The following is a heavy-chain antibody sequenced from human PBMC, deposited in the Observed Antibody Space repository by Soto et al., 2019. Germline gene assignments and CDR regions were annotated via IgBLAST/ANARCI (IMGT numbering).Heavy chain of an antibody. V-gene: IGHV4-30-2*01. CDR3: ARRYSSAFDI. J-gene: IGHJ3*02. CDR1: GGSISSGGYS. D-gene: IGHD1-1*01. CDR2: IYYSGST. Sequence: PSETRSLTCAVSGGSISSGGYSWSWIRQPPGKGLEWIGYIYYSGSTYYNPSHQSRVTTSVDTSKNQFSLKLSSVIAADTAVYYCARRYSSAFDIWGQGTMVTVSS.